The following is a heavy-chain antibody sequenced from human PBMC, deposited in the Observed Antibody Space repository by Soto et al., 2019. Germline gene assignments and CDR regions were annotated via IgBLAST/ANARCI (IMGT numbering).Heavy chain of an antibody. V-gene: IGHV1-69*13. J-gene: IGHJ5*02. CDR2: IIPIFGTA. CDR1: GGTFSSYA. CDR3: ARDCSGGSCYPNWFDP. Sequence: SVKVSCKASGGTFSSYAISWVRQAPGQGLEWMGGIIPIFGTANYAQKFQGRVTITADESTSTAYMELSSLRSEDTAVYYCARDCSGGSCYPNWFDPWGQGTLVTVSS. D-gene: IGHD2-15*01.